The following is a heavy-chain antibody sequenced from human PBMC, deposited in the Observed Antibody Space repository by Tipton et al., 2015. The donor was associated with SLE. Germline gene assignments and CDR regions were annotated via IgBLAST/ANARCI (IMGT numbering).Heavy chain of an antibody. CDR1: GGSISSYY. V-gene: IGHV4-59*01. J-gene: IGHJ6*02. CDR2: IYYSGST. Sequence: LRLSCTVSGGSISSYYWSWIRQPPGKGLEWIGYIYYSGSTNYNPSLKSRVTISVDTSKNQFSLKLSSVTAADTAVYYCARDQIAAAGSYYYGMDVWGQGTTVTVSS. D-gene: IGHD6-13*01. CDR3: ARDQIAAAGSYYYGMDV.